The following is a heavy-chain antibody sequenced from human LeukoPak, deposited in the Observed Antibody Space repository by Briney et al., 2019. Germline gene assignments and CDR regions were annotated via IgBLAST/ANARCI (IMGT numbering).Heavy chain of an antibody. D-gene: IGHD5-18*01. Sequence: SETLSLTCTVSGGSISSYYWSWIRQPAGKGLEWVGRIYTSGSTNYNPSLKSRVTMSVDTSKNQFSLKLSSVTAADTAVYYCARDGRGEDSYGVDYWGQGTLVTVSS. CDR3: ARDGRGEDSYGVDY. V-gene: IGHV4-4*07. CDR2: IYTSGST. CDR1: GGSISSYY. J-gene: IGHJ4*02.